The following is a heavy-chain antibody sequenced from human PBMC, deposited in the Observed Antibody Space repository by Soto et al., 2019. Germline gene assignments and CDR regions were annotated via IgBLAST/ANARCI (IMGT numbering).Heavy chain of an antibody. D-gene: IGHD3-10*01. CDR1: GGSISSGDYY. V-gene: IGHV4-30-4*01. J-gene: IGHJ4*02. CDR2: IYYSGST. Sequence: QVQLQESGPGLVKPSQTLSLTCTVSGGSISSGDYYWSWIRQPPGKGLEWIGYIYYSGSTYYNPSPQSRVTISVDTSKTQSSLKLSSVTAADTAVYYCARVGGFGATTIDYWGQGTLVTVSS. CDR3: ARVGGFGATTIDY.